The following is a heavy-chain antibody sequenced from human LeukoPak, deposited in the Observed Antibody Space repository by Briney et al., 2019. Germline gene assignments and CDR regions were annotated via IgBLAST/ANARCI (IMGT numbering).Heavy chain of an antibody. J-gene: IGHJ2*01. CDR2: IYYSGST. D-gene: IGHD5-18*01. CDR1: GGSVSSGSYY. CDR3: ARGTAMVIWYFDL. V-gene: IGHV4-61*01. Sequence: PSETLSLTCTVSGGSVSSGSYYWSWIRQPPGKGLEWIGYIYYSGSTNYNPSLKSRVTISVDTSKNQFSLKLSSVTAADTAVYYCARGTAMVIWYFDLWGRGTLVTVSS.